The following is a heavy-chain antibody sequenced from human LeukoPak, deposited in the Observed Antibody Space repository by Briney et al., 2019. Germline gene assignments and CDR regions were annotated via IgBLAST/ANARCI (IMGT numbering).Heavy chain of an antibody. V-gene: IGHV4-34*01. Sequence: PSETLSLTCAVYGGSFSGYYWSWIRQPPGKGLEWIGKINHSGSTNYNPSLKSRVTISVDTSKNQFSLKLSSVTAADTAVYYCARARAMVRGVMDYWGQGTLVTVSS. CDR1: GGSFSGYY. D-gene: IGHD3-10*01. CDR3: ARARAMVRGVMDY. CDR2: INHSGST. J-gene: IGHJ4*02.